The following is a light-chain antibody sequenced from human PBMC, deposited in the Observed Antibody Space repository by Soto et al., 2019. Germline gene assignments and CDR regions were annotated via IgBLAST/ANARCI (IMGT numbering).Light chain of an antibody. J-gene: IGKJ3*01. CDR1: QSVSSN. Sequence: EIVMTQSPATLSVSPGERATLSCRASQSVSSNLAWYQQKPGQAPRLLIYGASTRATGIPARFSDSGSGTEFTLTISSLQSKDFAVYYCQQYNNWPPKFTFGPGTKVDIK. CDR2: GAS. V-gene: IGKV3-15*01. CDR3: QQYNNWPPKFT.